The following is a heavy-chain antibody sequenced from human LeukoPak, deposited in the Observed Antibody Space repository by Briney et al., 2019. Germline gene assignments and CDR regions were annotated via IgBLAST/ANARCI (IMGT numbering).Heavy chain of an antibody. CDR2: IYSGGSI. V-gene: IGHV3-66*01. D-gene: IGHD6-13*01. CDR1: GFTVSSNY. Sequence: AGGSLRLSCAASGFTVSSNYMSWVRQAPGKGLEWVSVIYSGGSIYYADSVKGRFTISRDNSKNTLYLQMNSLRAEDTAVYYCARDPTPSTIAASRYFDYWGQGTLVTVSS. J-gene: IGHJ4*02. CDR3: ARDPTPSTIAASRYFDY.